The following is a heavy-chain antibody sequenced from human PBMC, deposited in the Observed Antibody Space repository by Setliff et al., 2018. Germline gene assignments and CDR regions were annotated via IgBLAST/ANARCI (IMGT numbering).Heavy chain of an antibody. CDR1: GDSISNYY. D-gene: IGHD3-10*01. J-gene: IGHJ4*02. CDR3: AASRAYTGAVEEWFLPKTFDF. Sequence: SETLSLTCTVSGDSISNYYWNWIRQPAGKGLEWIGRIYVTEITKYNPSLKSRVTLSIDTSKNQFSLKLSSVTAADAALYYCAASRAYTGAVEEWFLPKTFDFWGQGSPVTVSS. V-gene: IGHV4-4*07. CDR2: IYVTEIT.